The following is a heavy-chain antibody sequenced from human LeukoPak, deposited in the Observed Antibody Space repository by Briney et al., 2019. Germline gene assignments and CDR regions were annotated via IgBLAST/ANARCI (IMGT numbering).Heavy chain of an antibody. CDR2: FDPEDGET. V-gene: IGHV1-24*01. CDR1: GYTLTELS. CDR3: ATALRWTTVTTEDDY. D-gene: IGHD4-17*01. Sequence: ASVKVSCKVSGYTLTELSMHWVRQAPGKGLEWMGGFDPEDGETIYAQKFQGRVTMTEDTSTDTAYMELSSLGSEDTAVYYCATALRWTTVTTEDDYWGQGTLVTVSS. J-gene: IGHJ4*02.